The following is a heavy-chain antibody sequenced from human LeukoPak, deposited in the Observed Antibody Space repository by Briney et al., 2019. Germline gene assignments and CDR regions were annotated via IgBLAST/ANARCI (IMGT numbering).Heavy chain of an antibody. D-gene: IGHD2/OR15-2a*01. CDR2: IDPDDSDT. V-gene: IGHV5-51*01. CDR1: GYNFTKYW. J-gene: IGHJ6*02. CDR3: ARHGGIIIGSPDV. Sequence: GESLKISCKGSGYNFTKYWIGWVRQKPGKGLEWMGIIDPDDSDTKYSPSFQGQVTISVDKFISTAYLQWSSLKASDTALYFCARHGGIIIGSPDVWGQGTAVTVTS.